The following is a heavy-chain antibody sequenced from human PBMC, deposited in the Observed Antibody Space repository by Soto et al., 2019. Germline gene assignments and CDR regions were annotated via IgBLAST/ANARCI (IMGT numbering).Heavy chain of an antibody. D-gene: IGHD3-22*01. V-gene: IGHV3-30*03. CDR1: GFTFSSYG. Sequence: GGSLRLSCAASGFTFSSYGMHWVRQAPGKGLEWVAVISYDGSNKYYADSVKGRFTISRDNSKNTLYLQMNSLRAEDTAVYYCACPPLYYYDSSAPGAWFDPWGQGTLVTVSS. CDR3: ACPPLYYYDSSAPGAWFDP. CDR2: ISYDGSNK. J-gene: IGHJ5*02.